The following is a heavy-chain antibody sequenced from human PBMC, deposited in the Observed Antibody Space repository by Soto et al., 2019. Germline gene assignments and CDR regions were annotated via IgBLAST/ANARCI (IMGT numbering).Heavy chain of an antibody. CDR1: GFTFSNAW. D-gene: IGHD3-22*01. V-gene: IGHV3-15*01. CDR2: IKSKTDGGTT. Sequence: GGSLRLSCAASGFTFSNAWMSWVRQAPGKGLEWVGRIKSKTDGGTTDYAAPVKGRFTISRDDSKNTLYPQMNSLKTEDTAVYYCTTEGGYYDSSGSWDYWGQGTLVTVSS. CDR3: TTEGGYYDSSGSWDY. J-gene: IGHJ4*02.